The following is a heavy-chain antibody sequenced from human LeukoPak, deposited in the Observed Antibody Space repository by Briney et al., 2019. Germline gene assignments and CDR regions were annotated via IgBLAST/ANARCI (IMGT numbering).Heavy chain of an antibody. CDR2: IFSNDEK. CDR1: GFSLSNARMG. D-gene: IGHD3-22*01. J-gene: IGHJ4*02. Sequence: SGPVLVKPTETLTLTCTVSGFSLSNARMGVSWIRQPPGKALEWLAHIFSNDEKSYSTSLRSRLTISKDTSKSQVVLTMTNMDPVDTATYYCARINYYDSSGYYYPLLFDYWGQGTLVTVPS. CDR3: ARINYYDSSGYYYPLLFDY. V-gene: IGHV2-26*01.